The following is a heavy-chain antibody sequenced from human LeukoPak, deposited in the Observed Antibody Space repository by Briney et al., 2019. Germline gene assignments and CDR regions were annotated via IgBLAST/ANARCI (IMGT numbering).Heavy chain of an antibody. D-gene: IGHD5-18*01. CDR2: INSDGSSS. CDR1: GFTLSSYW. V-gene: IGHV3-74*01. J-gene: IGHJ4*02. Sequence: GGSLRLSCAASGFTLSSYWMHWVRQCPGKGLVWVSRINSDGSSSSYADSVKGRFTISRDNAKNTLYLQMHSLRAEDTAMYYCASSGVDTAMPLDYWGQGTLVTVSS. CDR3: ASSGVDTAMPLDY.